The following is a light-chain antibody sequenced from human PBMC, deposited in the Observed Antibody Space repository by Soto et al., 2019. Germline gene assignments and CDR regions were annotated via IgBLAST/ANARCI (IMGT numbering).Light chain of an antibody. CDR1: QSVSSSY. Sequence: EIVLTQSPGTLSLSPGERATLSCRTSQSVSSSYLAWYQQKPGQAPRLLIYGPSSRATGISDRFSGRGSGTDFTLTISRLEPEDFAVYYCQQYGTSPWTFGQGTKVDIK. CDR3: QQYGTSPWT. CDR2: GPS. V-gene: IGKV3-20*01. J-gene: IGKJ1*01.